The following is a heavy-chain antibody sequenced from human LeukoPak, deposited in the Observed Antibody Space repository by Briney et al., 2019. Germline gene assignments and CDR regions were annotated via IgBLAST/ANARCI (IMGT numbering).Heavy chain of an antibody. Sequence: GGSLRLSCAASGFSFSSDYMSWVRQAPGKGLEGVSVIHSGGSTYYTDSVKGRFTISRDNFKDTLYLQMNNLRAEDTAVYYCTRGTINPFDCGGQGALATVSS. CDR2: IHSGGST. CDR1: GFSFSSDY. D-gene: IGHD4/OR15-4a*01. J-gene: IGHJ4*02. V-gene: IGHV3-66*01. CDR3: TRGTINPFDC.